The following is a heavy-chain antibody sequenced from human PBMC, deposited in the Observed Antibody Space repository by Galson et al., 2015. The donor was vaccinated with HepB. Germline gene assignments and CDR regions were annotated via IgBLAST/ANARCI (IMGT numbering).Heavy chain of an antibody. CDR2: INPSGGST. Sequence: SVKVSCKASGYTFTSYYMHWVRQAPGQGLEWMGIINPSGGSTSYAQKFQGRVTMTRDTSTSTVYMELSSLRSEDTAVYHCARDVDTPKLGFDPWGQGTLVTVSS. CDR3: ARDVDTPKLGFDP. J-gene: IGHJ5*02. D-gene: IGHD5-18*01. V-gene: IGHV1-46*03. CDR1: GYTFTSYY.